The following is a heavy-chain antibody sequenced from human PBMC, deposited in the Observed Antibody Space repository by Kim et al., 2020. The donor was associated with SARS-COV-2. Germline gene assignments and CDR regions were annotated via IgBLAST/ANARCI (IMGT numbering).Heavy chain of an antibody. D-gene: IGHD3-9*01. CDR1: GYTFTSYA. V-gene: IGHV7-4-1*02. J-gene: IGHJ3*02. Sequence: ASVKVSCKASGYTFTSYAMNWVRQAPGQGLEWMGWINTNTGNPTYAQGFTGRFVFSLDTSVSTAYLQISSLKAEDTAVYYCARVRAALRYFDWLYPDDAFDTWGQGTMVTVSS. CDR2: INTNTGNP. CDR3: ARVRAALRYFDWLYPDDAFDT.